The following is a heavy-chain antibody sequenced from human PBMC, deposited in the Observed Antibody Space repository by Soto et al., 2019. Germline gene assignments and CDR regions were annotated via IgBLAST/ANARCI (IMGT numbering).Heavy chain of an antibody. Sequence: GASVKVSCKASGYTFTSYAMHWVRQAPGQRLEWMGWINAGNGNTKYSQKFQGRVTITRDTSASTAYMELSSLRSEDTAVYYCARGGSLSRYYFGYWGQGTLVTVSS. CDR3: ARGGSLSRYYFGY. D-gene: IGHD1-26*01. CDR2: INAGNGNT. CDR1: GYTFTSYA. J-gene: IGHJ4*02. V-gene: IGHV1-3*01.